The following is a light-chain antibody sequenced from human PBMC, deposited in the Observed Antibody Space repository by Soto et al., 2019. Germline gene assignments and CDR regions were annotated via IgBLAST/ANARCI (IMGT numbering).Light chain of an antibody. CDR2: YNS. J-gene: IGLJ3*02. V-gene: IGLV3-21*04. Sequence: SDELTQPTSVSVAPGKTARITCGRNNIGSKSVHWYQQKPGQAPVLVIFYNSDRPSGIPERFSGSNSGNTATLTISRVEAGDEAAYYCQVWDSSSDHGVFGGGTKRTVL. CDR3: QVWDSSSDHGV. CDR1: NIGSKS.